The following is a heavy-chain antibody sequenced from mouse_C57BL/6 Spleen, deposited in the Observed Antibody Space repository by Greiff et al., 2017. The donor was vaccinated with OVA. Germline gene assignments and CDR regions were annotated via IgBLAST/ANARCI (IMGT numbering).Heavy chain of an antibody. V-gene: IGHV7-3*01. CDR2: IRNKANGDTT. CDR3: ARYDYDGFAY. J-gene: IGHJ3*01. Sequence: EVKLMESGGGLVQPGGSLSLSCAASGFTFTDYYMSWVRQPPGKALEWLGFIRNKANGDTTEYSASVKGRFTISRDNSQSILYLQMNALRAEDSATYYCARYDYDGFAYWGQGTLVTVSA. D-gene: IGHD2-4*01. CDR1: GFTFTDYY.